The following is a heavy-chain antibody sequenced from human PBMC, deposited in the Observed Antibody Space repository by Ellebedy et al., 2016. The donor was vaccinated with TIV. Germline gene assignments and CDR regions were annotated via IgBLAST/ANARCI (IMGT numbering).Heavy chain of an antibody. CDR1: GFAFRNYG. CDR3: AKGASLWVTDAIDV. V-gene: IGHV3-23*01. Sequence: GESLKISXAASGFAFRNYGMHWVRQAPGKGLEWVSSLSGSDGSTWYADSVKDRFSISRDNSKNTLNLQLSRLRAEDTAVYYCAKGASLWVTDAIDVWGQGTKLTVSP. J-gene: IGHJ3*01. D-gene: IGHD3-16*01. CDR2: LSGSDGST.